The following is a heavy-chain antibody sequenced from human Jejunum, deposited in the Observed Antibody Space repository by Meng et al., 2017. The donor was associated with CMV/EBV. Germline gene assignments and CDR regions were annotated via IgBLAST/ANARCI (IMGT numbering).Heavy chain of an antibody. CDR2: RNPNRGNT. CDR3: ARGGVSWGITGTTRWFEP. D-gene: IGHD1-7*01. J-gene: IGHJ5*02. Sequence: TRYDINGVRQATGQGLEWMGWRNPNRGNTGYAQKFQGRVTMTRNTSISTAYMERSSLRSEDTAVYYCARGGVSWGITGTTRWFEPWGQGTRVTVSS. CDR1: TRYD. V-gene: IGHV1-8*01.